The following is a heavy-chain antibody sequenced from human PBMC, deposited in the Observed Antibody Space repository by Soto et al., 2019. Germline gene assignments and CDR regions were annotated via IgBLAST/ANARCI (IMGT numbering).Heavy chain of an antibody. CDR1: GGSFSGYY. CDR2: MNHSGSI. D-gene: IGHD6-13*01. Sequence: QVQLQQWGAGLLKPSETLSLTCAVYGGSFSGYYWSWIRQPPGKGLEWIGEMNHSGSINYNPSLKSRVTISVERSKNQFSLKVNSVTAADTAVYYCAHSGWYRYYFYAMVVWGQGTTVTVSS. V-gene: IGHV4-34*01. J-gene: IGHJ6*02. CDR3: AHSGWYRYYFYAMVV.